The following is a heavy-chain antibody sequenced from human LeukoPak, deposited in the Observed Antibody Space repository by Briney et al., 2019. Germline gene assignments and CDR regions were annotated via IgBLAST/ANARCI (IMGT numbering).Heavy chain of an antibody. J-gene: IGHJ4*02. D-gene: IGHD3-16*02. Sequence: SETLSLTCTVSGGSISSSSYYWGWIRQPPGKGLEWIGSIYHSGSTYYNPSLKSRVTISVDTSKNQFSLKLSSVTAADTAVYYCARTFGGVIVIRDWGQGTLVTVSS. CDR1: GGSISSSSYY. V-gene: IGHV4-39*07. CDR2: IYHSGST. CDR3: ARTFGGVIVIRD.